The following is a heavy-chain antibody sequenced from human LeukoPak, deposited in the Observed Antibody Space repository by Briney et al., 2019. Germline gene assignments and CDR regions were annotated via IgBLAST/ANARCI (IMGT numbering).Heavy chain of an antibody. J-gene: IGHJ6*02. CDR3: AKDIARSRIQLRHHYYYGMDV. V-gene: IGHV3-30*18. Sequence: PGGSLRLSCAASGFTFSSYGMHWVRQAPGKGLEWVAVISYDGSNKYYADSVKGRFTISRDNSKNTLYLQMNSLRAEDTAVYYCAKDIARSRIQLRHHYYYGMDVWGQGTTVTVSS. D-gene: IGHD5-18*01. CDR2: ISYDGSNK. CDR1: GFTFSSYG.